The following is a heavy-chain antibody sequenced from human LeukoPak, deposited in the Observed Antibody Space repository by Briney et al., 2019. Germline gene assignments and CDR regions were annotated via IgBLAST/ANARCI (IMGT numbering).Heavy chain of an antibody. D-gene: IGHD2-21*02. CDR2: LSSSSSTI. CDR1: GFTYSSYS. J-gene: IGHJ3*02. CDR3: ARDRNCGGDCSPPLDI. V-gene: IGHV3-48*04. Sequence: GRSLRLSCAASGFTYSSYSMNWVRQAPGKGLEWVSSLSSSSSTIYYADSVKGRFTISRDNAKNSLYLQMNSLRAEDTAVYYCARDRNCGGDCSPPLDIWGQGTMVTVSS.